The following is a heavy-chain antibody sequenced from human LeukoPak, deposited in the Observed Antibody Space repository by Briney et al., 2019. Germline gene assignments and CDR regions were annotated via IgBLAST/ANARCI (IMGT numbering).Heavy chain of an antibody. Sequence: PSETLSLTCTVSGGSISSYYWSWIRQPPGKGLEWIGYMSYSASTDYSPSLESRVTISLDTSKNQFSLKLSSVTAADTAVYYCARHGGSYSFDYWGQGTLVTVSS. D-gene: IGHD1-26*01. V-gene: IGHV4-59*08. CDR2: MSYSAST. CDR3: ARHGGSYSFDY. J-gene: IGHJ4*02. CDR1: GGSISSYY.